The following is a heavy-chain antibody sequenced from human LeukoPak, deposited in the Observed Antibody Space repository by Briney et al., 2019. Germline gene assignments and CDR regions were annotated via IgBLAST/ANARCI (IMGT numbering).Heavy chain of an antibody. CDR1: GGSISSGGYY. D-gene: IGHD3-22*01. V-gene: IGHV3-11*01. J-gene: IGHJ3*02. CDR2: ISSSGSTI. Sequence: LSLTCTVSGGSISSGGYYWSWIRQAPGKGLEWVSYISSSGSTIYYADSVKGRFTISRDNAKNSLYLQMNSLRAEDTAMYYCARDDSSGYYLDAFDIWGQGTMVTVSS. CDR3: ARDDSSGYYLDAFDI.